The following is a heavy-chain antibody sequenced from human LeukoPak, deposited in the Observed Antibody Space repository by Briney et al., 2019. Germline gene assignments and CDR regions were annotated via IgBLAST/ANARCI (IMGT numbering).Heavy chain of an antibody. CDR2: IYHSGST. J-gene: IGHJ4*02. D-gene: IGHD7-27*01. V-gene: IGHV4-59*08. CDR1: GGSISSYY. CDR3: ARQSQGWGVDY. Sequence: SETLSLTCTVSGGSISSYYWSWIRQPPGKGLEWIGYIYHSGSTKYNPSLKSRVTILVDISKNQFSLRLSSLTAADTAVYYCARQSQGWGVDYWGQGALVTVFS.